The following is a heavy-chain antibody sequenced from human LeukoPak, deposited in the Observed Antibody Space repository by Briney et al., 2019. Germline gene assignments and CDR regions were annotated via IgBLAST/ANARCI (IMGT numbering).Heavy chain of an antibody. V-gene: IGHV4-61*02. D-gene: IGHD5/OR15-5a*01. CDR3: TRSVYI. CDR1: GRSIRSDSYY. J-gene: IGHJ3*02. Sequence: SETLSLTCTVSGRSIRSDSYYWSWIRQPAGKGLEWIGRIYASGTTDYNPSLKGRVTISVDASNNQFSQKLSSVTAADTAVYYCTRSVYIWGQGTMVTVPS. CDR2: IYASGTT.